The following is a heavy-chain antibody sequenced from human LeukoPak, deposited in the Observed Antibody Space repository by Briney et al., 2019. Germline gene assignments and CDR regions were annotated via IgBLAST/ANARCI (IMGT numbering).Heavy chain of an antibody. D-gene: IGHD4-11*01. J-gene: IGHJ4*02. V-gene: IGHV5-51*01. Sequence: GESLKISCKGAGYSFTSYWIGWGRRMPGKGLEWMGIIYPGDSDTRYSPSFQGQVTISADKSISTAYLQWSSLKASDTAMYYCARRMGSRSNSNAFHYWGQGTLVTVSS. CDR2: IYPGDSDT. CDR3: ARRMGSRSNSNAFHY. CDR1: GYSFTSYW.